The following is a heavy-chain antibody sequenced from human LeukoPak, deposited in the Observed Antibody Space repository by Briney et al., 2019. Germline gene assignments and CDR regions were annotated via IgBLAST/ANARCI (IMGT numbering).Heavy chain of an antibody. V-gene: IGHV4-39*07. J-gene: IGHJ4*02. Sequence: SETLSLTCTVSGGSISSSSYYWGWIGQPPEKGLEWIGRISTSGSTNYNPSLKSRVTMSVETSKNQFSLKVYSVTAADTAVYYCARDLNSGSLWGQGTLVTVSS. D-gene: IGHD3-10*01. CDR3: ARDLNSGSL. CDR2: ISTSGST. CDR1: GGSISSSSYY.